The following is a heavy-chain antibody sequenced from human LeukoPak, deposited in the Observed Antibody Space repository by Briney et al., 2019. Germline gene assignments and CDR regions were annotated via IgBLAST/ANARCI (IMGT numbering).Heavy chain of an antibody. Sequence: GGSLRLSCAASGFTFSSYWMSWVRQAPGKGLEWVASIKQDGSEKYYVDSVKGRFTISRDNAKNSLYLQMNSLRAEDTAVYYCARSSPGYSYGYGLDYWGQGTLVTVSS. CDR2: IKQDGSEK. J-gene: IGHJ4*02. V-gene: IGHV3-7*01. CDR1: GFTFSSYW. D-gene: IGHD5-18*01. CDR3: ARSSPGYSYGYGLDY.